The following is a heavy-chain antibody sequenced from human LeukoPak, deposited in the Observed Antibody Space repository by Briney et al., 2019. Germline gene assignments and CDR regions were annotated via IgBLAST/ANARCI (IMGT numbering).Heavy chain of an antibody. Sequence: SQTLSLTSTVSGGSISSYSWSWIRQPAGKGLEWIGRIYTSGSTKYNPSLTSRVTMSVDTSKNQFSLKLRSVTAADTAVYYCARAVHCSGGSCYFDYWGQGTLVTVSS. CDR3: ARAVHCSGGSCYFDY. D-gene: IGHD2-15*01. CDR2: IYTSGST. J-gene: IGHJ4*02. V-gene: IGHV4-4*07. CDR1: GGSISSYS.